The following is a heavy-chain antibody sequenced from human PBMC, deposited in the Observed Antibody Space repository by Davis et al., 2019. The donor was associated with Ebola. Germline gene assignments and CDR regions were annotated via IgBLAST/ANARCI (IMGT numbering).Heavy chain of an antibody. D-gene: IGHD2-2*01. Sequence: SVKVSCKASGGTFSSYAISWVRQAPGQGLEWMGRIIPILGIANYAQKFQGRVTITADKSTSTAYMELSSLRSEDTAVYYCARGYCSSTSCYDRFGDYYYGMDVWGQGTTVTVSS. J-gene: IGHJ6*02. CDR1: GGTFSSYA. CDR2: IIPILGIA. V-gene: IGHV1-69*04. CDR3: ARGYCSSTSCYDRFGDYYYGMDV.